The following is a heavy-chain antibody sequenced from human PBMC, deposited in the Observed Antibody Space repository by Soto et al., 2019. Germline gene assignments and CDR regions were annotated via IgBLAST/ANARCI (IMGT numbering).Heavy chain of an antibody. CDR1: GFSLSTSGVS. CDR3: THRQIGGYFDY. Sequence: SGPTLVNPTQTLTLTCTFSGFSLSTSGVSVGWIRQPPGKALEWLAVIYWDDDKRYSPSLKNRLTITKDTSKNQVVLTMTNMDPVDTATYYCTHRQIGGYFDYWGQGTLVTVSS. J-gene: IGHJ4*02. D-gene: IGHD2-15*01. CDR2: IYWDDDK. V-gene: IGHV2-5*02.